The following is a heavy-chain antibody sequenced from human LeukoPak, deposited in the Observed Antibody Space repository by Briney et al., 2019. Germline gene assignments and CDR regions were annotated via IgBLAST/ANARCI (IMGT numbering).Heavy chain of an antibody. CDR3: AKDDGYSSSWYNH. Sequence: GGALRLSWAASGFTFSSYGMQWVRQAPGKGLEWGAVISYDGSNKYYADSVKGRFTISRDNSKNTLYLQMNSLRAEDTAVYYCAKDDGYSSSWYNHWGQGTLVTVSS. CDR2: ISYDGSNK. V-gene: IGHV3-30*18. CDR1: GFTFSSYG. D-gene: IGHD6-13*01. J-gene: IGHJ4*02.